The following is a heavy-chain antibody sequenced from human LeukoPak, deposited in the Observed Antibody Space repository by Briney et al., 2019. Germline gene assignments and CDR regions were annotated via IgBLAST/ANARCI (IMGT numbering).Heavy chain of an antibody. CDR3: AGSSWYPGIYDAFDI. Sequence: SETLSLTCTVSGGSISSISYYWGWIRQPPGKGLEWIGSMYHNGSTYYNPSLKSRVTISVDTSKNQFSLKLSSVTAADTAVYYCAGSSWYPGIYDAFDIWGQGTMVTVSS. V-gene: IGHV4-39*01. CDR2: MYHNGST. CDR1: GGSISSISYY. D-gene: IGHD6-13*01. J-gene: IGHJ3*02.